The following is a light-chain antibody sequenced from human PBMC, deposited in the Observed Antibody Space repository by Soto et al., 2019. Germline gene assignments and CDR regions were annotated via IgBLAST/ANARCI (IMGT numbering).Light chain of an antibody. J-gene: IGKJ5*01. Sequence: EIVLTQSPGTLSLSVGESVTLSCRASQSVNSDSLAWYQQKPGQSPRLLIYGASNRATGIPDRFSGSGSGTDFTLSISRVEPEDFTVYYCQQYGTSPPVTFSQGTRLEIK. CDR3: QQYGTSPPVT. CDR1: QSVNSDS. CDR2: GAS. V-gene: IGKV3-20*01.